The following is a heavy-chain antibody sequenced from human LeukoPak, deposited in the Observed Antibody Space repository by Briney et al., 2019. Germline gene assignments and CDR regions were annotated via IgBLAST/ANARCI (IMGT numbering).Heavy chain of an antibody. CDR2: IYYRGST. J-gene: IGHJ1*01. CDR1: GGSISSYY. CDR3: ARGGAARLHFQN. D-gene: IGHD6-6*01. V-gene: IGHV4-59*01. Sequence: KSSETLSLTCTVSGGSISSYYWSWIRQPPGKGLECIGYIYYRGSTNYNPSLQSRVTISVDTSKNQFSLNLNSVTAADTAVYYCARGGAARLHFQNWGQGTLVTVSS.